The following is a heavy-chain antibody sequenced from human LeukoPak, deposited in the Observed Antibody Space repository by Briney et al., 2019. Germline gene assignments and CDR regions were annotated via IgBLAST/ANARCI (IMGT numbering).Heavy chain of an antibody. CDR1: GFTFSSYD. D-gene: IGHD1-7*01. CDR2: IGTAGDT. V-gene: IGHV3-13*01. CDR3: ARADNWNYGGYYYGMDV. Sequence: GGSLRLSCAASGFTFSSYDMHWVRQATGKGLEWVSAIGTAGDTYYPGSVKGRFTISRENAKNSLYLQMNSLRAEDTAVYYCARADNWNYGGYYYGMDVWGQGTTVTVSS. J-gene: IGHJ6*02.